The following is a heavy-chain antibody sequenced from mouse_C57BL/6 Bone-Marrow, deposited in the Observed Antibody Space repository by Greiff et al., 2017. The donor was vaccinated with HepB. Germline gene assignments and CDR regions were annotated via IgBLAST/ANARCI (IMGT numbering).Heavy chain of an antibody. D-gene: IGHD1-1*01. CDR2: INPSNGGT. J-gene: IGHJ1*03. CDR3: ARRMGFYYYGSSYGYFDV. V-gene: IGHV1-53*01. CDR1: GYTFTSYW. Sequence: QVQLKQPGTELVKPGASVKLSCKASGYTFTSYWMHWVKQRPGQGLEWIGNINPSNGGTNYNEKFKSKATLTVDKSSSTAYMQLSSLTSEDSAVYYCARRMGFYYYGSSYGYFDVWGTGTTVTVSS.